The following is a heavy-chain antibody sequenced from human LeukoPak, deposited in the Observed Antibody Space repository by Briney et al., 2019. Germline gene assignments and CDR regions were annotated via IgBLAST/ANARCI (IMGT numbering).Heavy chain of an antibody. V-gene: IGHV3-30*02. Sequence: GGSLRLSCAASGFTFSNFGVHWVRQAPGKGLEWVAFLRYDGNHKYYADSVKGRFTISRDNSKKTLFLQMNSLRAEDTAVYYCARDFRGAYYYYMDVWGKGTTVTISS. CDR2: LRYDGNHK. CDR3: ARDFRGAYYYYMDV. CDR1: GFTFSNFG. J-gene: IGHJ6*03.